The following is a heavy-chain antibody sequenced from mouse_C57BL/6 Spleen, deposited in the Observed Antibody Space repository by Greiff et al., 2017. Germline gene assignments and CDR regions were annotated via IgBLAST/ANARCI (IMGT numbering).Heavy chain of an antibody. V-gene: IGHV7-1*01. J-gene: IGHJ3*01. D-gene: IGHD2-3*01. CDR1: GFTFSDFY. CDR3: ARDSYDDGLFAY. CDR2: SRNKASDYTT. Sequence: EVQGVESGGGLVQSGRSLRLSCATSGFTFSDFYMEWVRQAPGQGLEWIASSRNKASDYTTEYNASVKGRFIVTRDTSQSILYLHMNALRDEDTAIYYCARDSYDDGLFAYWGQGTLVTVSA.